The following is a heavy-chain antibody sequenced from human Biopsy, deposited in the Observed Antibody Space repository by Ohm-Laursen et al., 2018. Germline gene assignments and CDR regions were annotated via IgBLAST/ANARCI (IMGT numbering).Heavy chain of an antibody. Sequence: SLRLSCAAPGFSFRNYAISWVRQAPGKGLEWLSESSGSGDAKYYADSVEGRFTISKDISKNTLYLQMNSLSVDDTAIYYCAKNQAHNEGVTDHFDSWGQGTLVTVSS. CDR1: GFSFRNYA. CDR2: SSGSGDAK. J-gene: IGHJ4*02. CDR3: AKNQAHNEGVTDHFDS. D-gene: IGHD3-10*01. V-gene: IGHV3-23*01.